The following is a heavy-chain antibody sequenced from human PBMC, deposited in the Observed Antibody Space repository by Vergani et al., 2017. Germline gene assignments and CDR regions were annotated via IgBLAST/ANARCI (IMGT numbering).Heavy chain of an antibody. D-gene: IGHD6-13*01. J-gene: IGHJ5*02. CDR1: GYSFTSYW. CDR2: IYPGDSDT. Sequence: EVQLVQSGAEVKKPGESLKISCKGSGYSFTSYWIGWVRQMPGKGLEWMGIIYPGDSDTRYSPSFQGQVNISADKSISTAYLQWSSLKASDTAMYYCARYQYSSSWSHNWFDPWGQGTLVTVSS. CDR3: ARYQYSSSWSHNWFDP. V-gene: IGHV5-51*01.